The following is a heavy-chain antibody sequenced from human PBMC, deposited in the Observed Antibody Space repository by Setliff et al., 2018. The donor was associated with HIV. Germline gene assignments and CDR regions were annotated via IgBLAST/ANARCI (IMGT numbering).Heavy chain of an antibody. Sequence: RLSCAASGFTFSSHWMSWVRQAPGKGLEWVANIKQDGSEKYHVDSVKGRFTISRDNAKNSLYLQMNSLRAEDTAVYYCARGGTMSLPYWGQGTLVTVSS. CDR3: ARGGTMSLPY. CDR1: GFTFSSHW. V-gene: IGHV3-7*04. CDR2: IKQDGSEK. D-gene: IGHD3-10*02. J-gene: IGHJ4*02.